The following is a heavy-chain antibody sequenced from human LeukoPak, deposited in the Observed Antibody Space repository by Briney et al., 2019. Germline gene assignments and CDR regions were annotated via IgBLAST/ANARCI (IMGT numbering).Heavy chain of an antibody. Sequence: PGGSLRLSCAASGFTLSSYATHWVRQAPGKGLEYVSAISSNGGSTYYANSVKGRFTISRDNSKNTLYLQMGSLRAEDMAVYYCAGAVDTAMVPMDVWGKGTTVTVSS. D-gene: IGHD5-18*01. CDR2: ISSNGGST. CDR3: AGAVDTAMVPMDV. CDR1: GFTLSSYA. J-gene: IGHJ6*03. V-gene: IGHV3-64*01.